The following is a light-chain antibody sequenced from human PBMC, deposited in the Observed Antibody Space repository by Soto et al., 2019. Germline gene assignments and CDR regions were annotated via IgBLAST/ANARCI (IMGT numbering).Light chain of an antibody. CDR1: SSDVGSYNL. CDR3: CSYAGSSLYV. V-gene: IGLV2-23*01. Sequence: QSVLTQPASVSGSPGQSITISCTGTSSDVGSYNLVSWYQQHPGKAPKLMIYEGSKRPSGVSNRFSGSKSGNTASLTISGLQAEGEADYYCCSYAGSSLYVFGTGTKVTV. J-gene: IGLJ1*01. CDR2: EGS.